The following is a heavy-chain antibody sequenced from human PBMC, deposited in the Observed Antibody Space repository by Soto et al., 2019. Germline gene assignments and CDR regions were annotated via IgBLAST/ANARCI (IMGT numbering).Heavy chain of an antibody. CDR3: ARTRSAWSDFHYYSLDV. D-gene: IGHD1-26*01. CDR2: ISYDSTKT. Sequence: QVQLVESGGGVVQPGRSLRLSCAASGFTFNSYGMHWVSQGPGNGLECVAFISYDSTKTYYADSVKGRFTISRDNSNSALYVQMNSLTGEDTAVYYCARTRSAWSDFHYYSLDVWGQGTTVTVSS. V-gene: IGHV3-30*03. CDR1: GFTFNSYG. J-gene: IGHJ6*02.